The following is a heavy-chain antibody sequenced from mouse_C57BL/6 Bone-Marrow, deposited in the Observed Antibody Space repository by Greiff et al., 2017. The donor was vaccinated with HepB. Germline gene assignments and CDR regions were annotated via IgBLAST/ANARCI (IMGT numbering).Heavy chain of an antibody. Sequence: EVKLMESGGGLVKPGGSLKLSCAASGFTFSSYAMSWVRQTPEKRLEWVATISDGGSYTYYPDNVKGRFTISRDNAKNNLYLQMSHLKSEDTAMYYCARDRGYGGGYFDVWGTGTTVTVSS. V-gene: IGHV5-4*01. J-gene: IGHJ1*03. CDR2: ISDGGSYT. D-gene: IGHD1-2*01. CDR1: GFTFSSYA. CDR3: ARDRGYGGGYFDV.